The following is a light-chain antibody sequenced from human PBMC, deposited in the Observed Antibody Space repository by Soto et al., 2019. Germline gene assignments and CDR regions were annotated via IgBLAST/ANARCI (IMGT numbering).Light chain of an antibody. CDR3: CSYADTYVV. V-gene: IGLV2-11*01. CDR1: SSDVGGYSY. J-gene: IGLJ2*01. Sequence: QSALTQPRSVSGSPGQSVTISCTGTSSDVGGYSYVSWYQQHPGKAPKLLIYDVSKRPSGVPDRFSGSRFGNTASLTISGLQAEDEADYYCCSYADTYVVFGGGTKVTVL. CDR2: DVS.